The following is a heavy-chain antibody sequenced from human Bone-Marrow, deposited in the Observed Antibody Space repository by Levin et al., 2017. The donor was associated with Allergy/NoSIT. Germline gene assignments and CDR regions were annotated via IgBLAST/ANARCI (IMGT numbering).Heavy chain of an antibody. CDR1: GFTFSSYE. Sequence: GGSLRLSCAASGFTFSSYEMNWVRQAPGKGLEWVSYIDSGGSPIYYADSVKGRFTISRDNAKNSLYLQMNSLRAEDTAVYYCARDSGPLPGDAYNHFDHWGQGTQVTVSS. J-gene: IGHJ4*02. D-gene: IGHD5-24*01. CDR2: IDSGGSPI. V-gene: IGHV3-48*03. CDR3: ARDSGPLPGDAYNHFDH.